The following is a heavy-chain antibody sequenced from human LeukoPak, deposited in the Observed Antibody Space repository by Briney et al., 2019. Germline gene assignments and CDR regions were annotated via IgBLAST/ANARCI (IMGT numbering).Heavy chain of an antibody. J-gene: IGHJ4*02. V-gene: IGHV3-21*01. D-gene: IGHD3-3*01. CDR1: GFTFSNYW. CDR2: ISSSSSYI. CDR3: ARGPSPITIFGVVTSYYFDY. Sequence: GGSLRLSCAASGFTFSNYWMHWVRQAPGKGLEWVSSISSSSSYIYYADSVKGRFTISRDNAKNSLYLQMNSLRAEDTAVYYCARGPSPITIFGVVTSYYFDYGGQGTLVTVSS.